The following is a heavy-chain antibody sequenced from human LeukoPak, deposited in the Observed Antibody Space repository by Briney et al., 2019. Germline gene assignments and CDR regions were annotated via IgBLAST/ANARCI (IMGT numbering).Heavy chain of an antibody. V-gene: IGHV1-69*05. Sequence: ASVKVSCKASGGTFSSYAISWVRQAPGQGLEWMGRIIPIFGTANYAQKFQGRVTITTDESTSTAYMELSSLRSEDTAVYYCARGGATVTRPSRRPQQPLDYWGQGTLVTVSS. CDR3: ARGGATVTRPSRRPQQPLDY. J-gene: IGHJ4*02. D-gene: IGHD4-17*01. CDR1: GGTFSSYA. CDR2: IIPIFGTA.